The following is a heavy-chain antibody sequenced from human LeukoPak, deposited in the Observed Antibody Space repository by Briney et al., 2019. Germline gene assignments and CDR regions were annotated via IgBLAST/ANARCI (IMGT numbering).Heavy chain of an antibody. CDR3: AEGFGELSSNWFDP. V-gene: IGHV4-39*07. Sequence: SETLSLTCTVSGASVSGSPYYWGWIRQPPGKGLEWIGSIYSSGSTYYNPSLKSRVTISVDTSKNQSSLKLSSVTAADTAVYYCAEGFGELSSNWFDPWGQGTLVTVSS. D-gene: IGHD3-10*01. J-gene: IGHJ5*02. CDR1: GASVSGSPYY. CDR2: IYSSGST.